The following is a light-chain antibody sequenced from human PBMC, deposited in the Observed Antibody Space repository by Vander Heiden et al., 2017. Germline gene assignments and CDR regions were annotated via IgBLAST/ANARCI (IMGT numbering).Light chain of an antibody. Sequence: DIVMTQSPDSLAVSLGERATINCKSSQSVLYSSNNKNYLAWYQQKPGQPPKVLIYWASTRESGVPDRFSGSGSGTDFTLTISSLQAEDVAVYYCQQYYSTPWTFGKGPRWKSN. V-gene: IGKV4-1*01. J-gene: IGKJ1*01. CDR3: QQYYSTPWT. CDR2: WAS. CDR1: QSVLYSSNNKNY.